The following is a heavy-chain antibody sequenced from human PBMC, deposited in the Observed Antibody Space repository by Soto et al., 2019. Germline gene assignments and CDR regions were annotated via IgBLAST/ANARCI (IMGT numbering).Heavy chain of an antibody. J-gene: IGHJ5*02. CDR2: ISGPGGST. CDR1: GFIFSNYA. CDR3: ARDERIAVAGTDT. D-gene: IGHD6-19*01. V-gene: IGHV3-23*01. Sequence: EVQLLESGGGLVQPGGSLRLSCEAYGFIFSNYAMTWVRQAAGKGLEWVSSISGPGGSTYYADSVQGRFTISRDNSKNTLVLQMHSLRADDTALYFCARDERIAVAGTDTWGQGILVTVTS.